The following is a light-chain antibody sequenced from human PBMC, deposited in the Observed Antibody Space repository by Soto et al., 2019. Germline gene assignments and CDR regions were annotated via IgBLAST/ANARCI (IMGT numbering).Light chain of an antibody. Sequence: DIPMTQLPSSLSASVGDRVTITCRASQSISIYLNWYQQKPGKAPKLLIYAASSLQSGVPSRFSGSGSGTDFTLTISSLQPEDFATYYCQQSYSTPWTFGQGTKVEIK. CDR1: QSISIY. V-gene: IGKV1-39*01. J-gene: IGKJ1*01. CDR3: QQSYSTPWT. CDR2: AAS.